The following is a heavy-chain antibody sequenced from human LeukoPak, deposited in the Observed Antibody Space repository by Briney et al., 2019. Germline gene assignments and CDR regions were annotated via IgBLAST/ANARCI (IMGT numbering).Heavy chain of an antibody. CDR2: TKEDGSEK. CDR3: VRDKYSTSSSGSLFDY. D-gene: IGHD6-6*01. V-gene: IGHV3-7*01. Sequence: GGSLRLSCAASGFTFSSYAMSWVRQAPGKGPEWVACTKEDGSEKYYVESVKGRFTISRDNAKNSLYLQMNSLRVEDTAAYYCVRDKYSTSSSGSLFDYWGQGTLVTVSP. CDR1: GFTFSSYA. J-gene: IGHJ4*02.